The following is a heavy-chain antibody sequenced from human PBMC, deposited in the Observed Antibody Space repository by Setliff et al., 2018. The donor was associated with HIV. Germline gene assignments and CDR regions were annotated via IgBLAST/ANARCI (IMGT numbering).Heavy chain of an antibody. CDR1: GFTFSNYN. CDR2: IGGTSDYK. J-gene: IGHJ4*02. Sequence: GGSLRLSCAASGFTFSNYNMNWVRQAPGKGLEWVSSIGGTSDYKNYAGSVRGRFTSSRDNAESSLFLQMNSLRAEDTAVYYCTRGGTYYDYWGQGTLVTVSS. D-gene: IGHD1-26*01. V-gene: IGHV3-21*01. CDR3: TRGGTYYDY.